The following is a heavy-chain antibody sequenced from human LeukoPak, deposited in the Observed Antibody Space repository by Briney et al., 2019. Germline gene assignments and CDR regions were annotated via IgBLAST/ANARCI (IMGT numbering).Heavy chain of an antibody. Sequence: SETLSLTCTVSGGSISSYYWSWIRQLPGKGLEWIGYIFYSGSTNYNPSLKSRVTISVDTSKNQFSLKLSSVTAADTAVYYCARVIAAAGAYFDYWGQGTLVTVSS. D-gene: IGHD6-13*01. CDR3: ARVIAAAGAYFDY. V-gene: IGHV4-59*12. CDR2: IFYSGST. CDR1: GGSISSYY. J-gene: IGHJ4*02.